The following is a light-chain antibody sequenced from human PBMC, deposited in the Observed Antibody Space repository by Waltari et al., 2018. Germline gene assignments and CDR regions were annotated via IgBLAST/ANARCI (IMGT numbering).Light chain of an antibody. J-gene: IGKJ1*01. CDR2: LAA. CDR3: QQYYSRRT. CDR1: SLLSCSNDKNY. V-gene: IGKV4-1*01. Sequence: SLLSCSNDKNYLAWHPQKPGQPPNPLMSLAATRQAGVPDRFRGSGSGKDFTLTLSSRQAEDVAVYYCQQYYSRRTFGQGTKGEIK.